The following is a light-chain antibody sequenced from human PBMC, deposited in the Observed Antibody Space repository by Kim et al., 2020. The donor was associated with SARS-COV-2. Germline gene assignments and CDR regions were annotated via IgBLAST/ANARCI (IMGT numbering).Light chain of an antibody. Sequence: SASVGDRVTITCRASQSISSWLAWYQQKPGKAPKLLIYKASDLESGVPSRFTGSGSGTEFSLTISSLQPDDFATYYCQQYITSWTFGQGTKVDIK. CDR3: QQYITSWT. CDR2: KAS. CDR1: QSISSW. J-gene: IGKJ1*01. V-gene: IGKV1-5*03.